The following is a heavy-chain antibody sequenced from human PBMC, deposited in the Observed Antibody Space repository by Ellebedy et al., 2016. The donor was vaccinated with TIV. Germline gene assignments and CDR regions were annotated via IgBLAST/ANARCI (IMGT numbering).Heavy chain of an antibody. CDR2: IYNSGST. V-gene: IGHV4-31*03. CDR1: GGSISSGNYY. D-gene: IGHD3-22*01. Sequence: MPSETLSLTCSVSGGSISSGNYYWIWIRQHPGKGLEWIGHIYNSGSTYYNPSLKSRVTISVDTSKNQFSLKLSSVTAADTAVYYCARGGDPYYFDSSGPSHPLDAFDIWGQGTKVTVSS. J-gene: IGHJ3*02. CDR3: ARGGDPYYFDSSGPSHPLDAFDI.